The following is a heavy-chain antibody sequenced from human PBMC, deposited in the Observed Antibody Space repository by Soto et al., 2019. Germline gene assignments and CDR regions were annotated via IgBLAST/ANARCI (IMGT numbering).Heavy chain of an antibody. D-gene: IGHD6-13*01. CDR2: VNPDGSDT. J-gene: IGHJ4*02. V-gene: IGHV3-74*01. CDR1: GFTFSSYW. CDR3: ARVAVGSYYFDY. Sequence: EVQLVESGGGLVQPGGSLRLSCAASGFTFSSYWMHWVRQAPGKGLVWASRVNPDGSDTSYADSVKGRFTISRDNAKNTLYLQMNSLRAEDTAVYYCARVAVGSYYFDYWGQGTLLTVSS.